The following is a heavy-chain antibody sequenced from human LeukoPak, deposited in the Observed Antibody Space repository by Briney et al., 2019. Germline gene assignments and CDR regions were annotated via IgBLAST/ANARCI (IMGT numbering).Heavy chain of an antibody. Sequence: PSETLSLTCTVSGGSISSNSYYWGWIRQPPGKGLEWIGSIYYSGSTYYNPSLKSRVTISVDTSKNQFSLKLSSVTAADTAVYYCARDEGVGAWAFDHWGQGTLVTVSS. D-gene: IGHD1-26*01. CDR3: ARDEGVGAWAFDH. CDR1: GGSISSNSYY. V-gene: IGHV4-39*02. CDR2: IYYSGST. J-gene: IGHJ4*02.